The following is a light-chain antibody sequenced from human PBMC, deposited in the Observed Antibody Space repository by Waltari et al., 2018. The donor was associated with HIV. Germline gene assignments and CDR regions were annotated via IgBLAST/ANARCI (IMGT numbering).Light chain of an antibody. J-gene: IGLJ3*02. CDR1: ALPKNY. CDR3: YSTDSSDWV. V-gene: IGLV3-10*01. CDR2: EDS. Sequence: SYELTQPPSVSVSPGQTARITCSGDALPKNYAYWYQQKSGQAPVLVIYEDSKRPSGTPERFSGASSGTMASLTISGAQVEDEADYYCYSTDSSDWVFGGGTKLTVL.